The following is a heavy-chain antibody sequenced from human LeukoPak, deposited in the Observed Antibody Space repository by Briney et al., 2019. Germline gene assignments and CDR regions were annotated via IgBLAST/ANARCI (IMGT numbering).Heavy chain of an antibody. CDR1: GFTFSSYA. D-gene: IGHD6-13*01. Sequence: GGSLRLSCAASGFTFSSYAMSWVRQAPGKGLEWVSAISGSGGSTYYADSVKGRFTISRDNSKNTLYLQMNGLRAEDTAVYYCAKGVAAAGAFDYWGQGTLVTVSS. CDR3: AKGVAAAGAFDY. J-gene: IGHJ4*02. V-gene: IGHV3-23*01. CDR2: ISGSGGST.